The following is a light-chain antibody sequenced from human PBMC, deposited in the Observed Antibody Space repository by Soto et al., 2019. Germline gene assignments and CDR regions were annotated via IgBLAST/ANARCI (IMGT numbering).Light chain of an antibody. CDR2: DAS. CDR1: QSVRSNY. Sequence: EIVLKQSPDTLSLSPGERATLSCRASQSVRSNYLAWYQQKPGQAPRFLIYDASSRATGIPDRFSGSGSGTDFTLTISRLESEDFAVYYCPQYGSTPLTVGGGTKVDI. CDR3: PQYGSTPLT. J-gene: IGKJ4*01. V-gene: IGKV3-20*01.